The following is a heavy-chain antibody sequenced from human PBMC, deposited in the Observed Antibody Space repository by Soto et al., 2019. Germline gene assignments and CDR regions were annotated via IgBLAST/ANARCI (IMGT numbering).Heavy chain of an antibody. CDR2: INHSGST. V-gene: IGHV4-34*01. J-gene: IGHJ6*02. D-gene: IGHD1-26*01. CDR1: GGSFSGYY. CDR3: AIVGAGLGREAYYYYGMDV. Sequence: SATLSLTCAVYGGSFSGYYWSWIRQPPGKGLEWIGEINHSGSTNDNPSLKSRVTISVDTSKNQFSLKLSSVTAADTAVYYCAIVGAGLGREAYYYYGMDVWGQGTTVTVSS.